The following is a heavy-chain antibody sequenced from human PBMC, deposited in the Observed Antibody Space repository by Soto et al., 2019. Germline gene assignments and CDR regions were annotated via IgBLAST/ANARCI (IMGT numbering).Heavy chain of an antibody. CDR2: IYHSGST. J-gene: IGHJ2*01. D-gene: IGHD6-6*01. Sequence: QMQLQESGPGLVKPSGTLSLTCGVSGGSISSSKWWTWVRQPPGKGPEWIGEIYHSGSTNYNPSLTSRVIISVYMSVNQSSRILSSVTAADLAVYCCFSQHYTSSTDDSFFVSVYFDLWGRGILVRVPS. CDR1: GGSISSSKW. V-gene: IGHV4-4*01. CDR3: FSQHYTSSTDDSFFVSVYFDL.